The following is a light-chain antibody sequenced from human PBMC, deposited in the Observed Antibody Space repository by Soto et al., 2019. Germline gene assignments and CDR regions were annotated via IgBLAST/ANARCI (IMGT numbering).Light chain of an antibody. CDR2: GNN. CDR1: SSSIGAGYD. V-gene: IGLV1-40*01. J-gene: IGLJ2*01. CDR3: QSYDSRLSVL. Sequence: QSVLTQPPSVSGAPGQRVTISCTGSSSSIGAGYDVHWYQQLPGTAPKVLIYGNNNRPSGVPDRFSASKSGTSASLAITGLQAEDEADYYCQSYDSRLSVLFGGGTQLTVL.